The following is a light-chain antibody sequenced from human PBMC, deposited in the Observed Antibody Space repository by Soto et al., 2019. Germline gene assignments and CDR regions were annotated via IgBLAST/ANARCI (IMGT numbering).Light chain of an antibody. V-gene: IGKV1D-13*01. J-gene: IGKJ2*01. CDR1: QGISSA. CDR2: DAS. Sequence: AIQLTQAPSSLSASVGDRVTLTCRASQGISSALAWYQQKPGKAPKLLIYDASSLESGVPSRFSGSGSGTDFTLTISSLQPEDFVTYYCQQFNNYPRTFGQGTKLEIK. CDR3: QQFNNYPRT.